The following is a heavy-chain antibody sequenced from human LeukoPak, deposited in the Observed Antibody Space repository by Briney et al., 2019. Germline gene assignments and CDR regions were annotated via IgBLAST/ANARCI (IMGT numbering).Heavy chain of an antibody. J-gene: IGHJ4*02. D-gene: IGHD5-12*01. V-gene: IGHV4-59*01. CDR3: ARGGGYASPIGY. CDR2: IYHSGST. CDR1: GGSISTYY. Sequence: SETLSLTCTLSGGSISTYYWSWIRQPPGKGLEWIGDIYHSGSTHSTPSLKSRVTISLDTSHKQFSLKLISVTAADTAVYYCARGGGYASPIGYWGQGALVTVSS.